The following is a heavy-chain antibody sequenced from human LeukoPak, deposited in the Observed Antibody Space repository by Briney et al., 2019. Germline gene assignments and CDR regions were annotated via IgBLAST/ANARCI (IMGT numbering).Heavy chain of an antibody. CDR1: GDSFISGDYR. J-gene: IGHJ6*02. CDR3: ARAGATPYYGMDV. V-gene: IGHV4-30-4*01. CDR2: IYYSGST. Sequence: PSETLSLTCTVSGDSFISGDYRWTWIRQPPGKGLEWIGYIYYSGSTYYNPSLKSRVTISVDTSKNQFSLKLSSVTAADTAVYYCARAGATPYYGMDVWGQGTTVTVSS. D-gene: IGHD2-8*02.